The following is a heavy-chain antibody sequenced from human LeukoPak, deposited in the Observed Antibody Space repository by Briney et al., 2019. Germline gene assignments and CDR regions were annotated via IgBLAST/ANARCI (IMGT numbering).Heavy chain of an antibody. Sequence: ASVKVSCKASGYTFTSYDINWVRQATGQGLEWMAWMNPNSGNTGYAQKFQGRVTMTRNTSISTAYMELSSLRSEDTAVYYCARVPTYDFWSGYYTYNWFDPWGQGTLVTVSS. CDR3: ARVPTYDFWSGYYTYNWFDP. CDR2: MNPNSGNT. D-gene: IGHD3-3*01. J-gene: IGHJ5*02. V-gene: IGHV1-8*01. CDR1: GYTFTSYD.